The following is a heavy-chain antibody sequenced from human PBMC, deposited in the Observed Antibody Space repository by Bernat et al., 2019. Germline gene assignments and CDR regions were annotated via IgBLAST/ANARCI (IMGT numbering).Heavy chain of an antibody. J-gene: IGHJ1*01. V-gene: IGHV1-18*01. Sequence: QVQLVQSGAEVKKPGASVKVSCKASGYIFTTYGISWVRQAPGQGLEWMGWINAYNGNTNYAQILQGRVTMTTDTSTSTAYMELRSLRSDDTAVYYCAIPGYCGGGNCYFPEYFQHWGQGTLVTVSS. CDR3: AIPGYCGGGNCYFPEYFQH. CDR1: GYIFTTYG. D-gene: IGHD2-15*01. CDR2: INAYNGNT.